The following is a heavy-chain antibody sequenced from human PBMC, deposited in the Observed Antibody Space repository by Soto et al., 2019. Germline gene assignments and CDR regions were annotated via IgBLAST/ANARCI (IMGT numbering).Heavy chain of an antibody. CDR3: ATAMGGYCSSTSCYAGWFDP. J-gene: IGHJ5*02. V-gene: IGHV1-24*01. D-gene: IGHD2-2*01. CDR1: GYTLTELS. Sequence: VSVKVSCKVSGYTLTELSMHWVRQAPGKGLEWMGGFDPEDGETIYAQKFQGRVTMTEDTSTDTAYMELSSLRSEDTAVYYCATAMGGYCSSTSCYAGWFDPWGQGTLVTVSS. CDR2: FDPEDGET.